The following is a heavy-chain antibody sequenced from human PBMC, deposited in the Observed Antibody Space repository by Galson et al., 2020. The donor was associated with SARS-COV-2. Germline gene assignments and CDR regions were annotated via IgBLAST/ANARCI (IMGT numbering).Heavy chain of an antibody. CDR2: ISGNTYTT. CDR1: GFIFSSFA. J-gene: IGHJ4*02. CDR3: ARVGSRKYHFDY. Sequence: GESLKISCAASGFIFSSFATNWVRQAPGKGLEWVSAISGNTYTTYYADSVRGRFTISRDNSKSTLYLQMDSLRAEDTAVSYCARVGSRKYHFDYWGQGTLVTVSS. D-gene: IGHD3-10*01. V-gene: IGHV3-23*01.